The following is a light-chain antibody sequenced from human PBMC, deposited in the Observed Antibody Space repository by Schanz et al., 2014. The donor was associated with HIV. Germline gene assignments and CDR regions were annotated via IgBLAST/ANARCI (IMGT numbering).Light chain of an antibody. J-gene: IGKJ2*01. CDR2: DAS. CDR3: EQYNNRSPFT. V-gene: IGKV3D-15*01. Sequence: EIVLTQSPGTLSLSPGERATLSCRASQSVSSNLAWYQQKPGQAPRLLIYDASNRATGIPARFSGSGSGTEFTLTISSLQPDDLGTYYCEQYNNRSPFTFGQGTRLE. CDR1: QSVSSN.